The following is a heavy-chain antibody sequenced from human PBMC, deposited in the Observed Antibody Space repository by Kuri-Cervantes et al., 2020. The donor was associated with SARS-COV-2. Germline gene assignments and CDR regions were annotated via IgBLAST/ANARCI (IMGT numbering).Heavy chain of an antibody. Sequence: SVKVSCKASGNTFTSFGISWVRQAPGQGLEWMGRIIPIFGTANYAQKFQGRVTITADESTSTTYMELSSLRAEDTALYYCAREGHYDFWSGXXEGYWFDPWGQGTLVTVSS. J-gene: IGHJ5*02. CDR2: IIPIFGTA. CDR3: AREGHYDFWSGXXEGYWFDP. CDR1: GNTFTSFG. D-gene: IGHD3-3*01. V-gene: IGHV1-69*13.